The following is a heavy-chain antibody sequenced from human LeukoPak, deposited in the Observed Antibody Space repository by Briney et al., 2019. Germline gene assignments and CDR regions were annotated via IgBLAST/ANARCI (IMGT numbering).Heavy chain of an antibody. D-gene: IGHD3-10*01. J-gene: IGHJ4*02. CDR1: GGSISSYY. Sequence: SETLSLTCTVSGGSISSYYWSWIRQPPGKGLEWIGYIYYSGSTNYNPSLKSRVTISVDTSKNQFSLKLSSVTAADTAVYYCAKSRTYYYDSGIDYWGQGTLVTVSS. V-gene: IGHV4-59*12. CDR2: IYYSGST. CDR3: AKSRTYYYDSGIDY.